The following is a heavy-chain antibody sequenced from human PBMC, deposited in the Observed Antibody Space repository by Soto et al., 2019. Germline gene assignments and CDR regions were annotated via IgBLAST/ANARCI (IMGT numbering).Heavy chain of an antibody. J-gene: IGHJ3*02. V-gene: IGHV1-2*02. CDR2: INPATGAA. CDR3: ARGGGVGVAGSAAFDM. CDR1: GYPVTAYY. D-gene: IGHD3-3*01. Sequence: QLHLVQSGAVVKKPGASVTVSCSASGYPVTAYYMHWVRQAPGRGLEWMGGINPATGAAKYTQTFQGRVTMTRDTSTSTVFMELGVLTSADTAVFYCARGGGVGVAGSAAFDMWGQGTLVTVSS.